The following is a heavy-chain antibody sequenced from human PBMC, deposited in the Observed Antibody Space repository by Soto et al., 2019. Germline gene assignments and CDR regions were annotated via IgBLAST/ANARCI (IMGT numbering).Heavy chain of an antibody. V-gene: IGHV3-30*18. Sequence: PGGSLRLSCAASGFTFRSYGMHWARQAPSRGLGWVAVLSYDGSYKSYEDSVKGRFTIPRDNYKNTLHLQMDSLRAEDTAVYSCAKNFIPLSPDLYFDSWGQGTLVTVSS. J-gene: IGHJ4*02. D-gene: IGHD3-16*01. CDR2: LSYDGSYK. CDR3: AKNFIPLSPDLYFDS. CDR1: GFTFRSYG.